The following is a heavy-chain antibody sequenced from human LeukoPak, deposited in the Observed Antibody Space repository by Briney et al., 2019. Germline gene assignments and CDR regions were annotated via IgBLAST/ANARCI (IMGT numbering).Heavy chain of an antibody. CDR3: ARDSWELLPPPREHDAFDI. V-gene: IGHV3-21*01. CDR2: ISSSSSYI. Sequence: GGSLRLSCAASGFTFSSYSMNWVRQAPGKGLEWVSSISSSSSYIYYADSVKGRFTISRDNAKNSLYLQMNCLRAEDTAVYYCARDSWELLPPPREHDAFDIWGQGTMVTVSS. J-gene: IGHJ3*02. D-gene: IGHD1-26*01. CDR1: GFTFSSYS.